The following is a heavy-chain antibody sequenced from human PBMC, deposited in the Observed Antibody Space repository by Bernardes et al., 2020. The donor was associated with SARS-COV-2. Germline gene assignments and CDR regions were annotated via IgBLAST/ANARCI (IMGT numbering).Heavy chain of an antibody. CDR2: INTDGSRT. Sequence: GGSLRLSCAASGFTFSSYWMHWVRQAPGKGLVWVSRINTDGSRTSYADSVKGRFTISRDNAKNTLFLQMNSLRAEDTAVYYCATVRVGAHFFDYWGQGTLVTVSS. J-gene: IGHJ4*02. CDR1: GFTFSSYW. CDR3: ATVRVGAHFFDY. D-gene: IGHD1-26*01. V-gene: IGHV3-74*01.